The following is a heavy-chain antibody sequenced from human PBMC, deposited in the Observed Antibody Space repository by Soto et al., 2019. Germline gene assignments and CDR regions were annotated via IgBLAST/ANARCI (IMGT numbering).Heavy chain of an antibody. Sequence: EVQVVESGGGLVQPGGSLRLSCAASGFPFSIYSMNWVRQAPGKGLEWSSYITSDTNTIKYADSVKVRFTISRDNAKNVVYLQMNSLRDEDTAVYFCARSVEGHFDYWGQGTVVTVSS. V-gene: IGHV3-48*02. CDR3: ARSVEGHFDY. D-gene: IGHD6-19*01. CDR1: GFPFSIYS. CDR2: ITSDTNTI. J-gene: IGHJ4*02.